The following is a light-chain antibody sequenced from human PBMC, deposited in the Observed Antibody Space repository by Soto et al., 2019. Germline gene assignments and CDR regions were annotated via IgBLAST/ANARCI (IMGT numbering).Light chain of an antibody. CDR2: DAS. V-gene: IGKV3-15*01. CDR1: QTVSSN. Sequence: EIVMTQSPATLSVSPGESATLSCRASQTVSSNLACYQQKPGQAPRLLIYDASTRATGIPVRFRGSGSGTEFTLTISSLQSEDSAVYYCHQYNNWLALTFGGGTRLEIK. CDR3: HQYNNWLALT. J-gene: IGKJ5*01.